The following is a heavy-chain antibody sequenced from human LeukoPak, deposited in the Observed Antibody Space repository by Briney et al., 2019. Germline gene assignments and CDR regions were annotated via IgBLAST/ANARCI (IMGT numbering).Heavy chain of an antibody. V-gene: IGHV3-33*01. J-gene: IGHJ4*02. CDR2: IWYDGSNK. D-gene: IGHD6-6*01. Sequence: GGSLRLSCAASGFTFSSYVMHWVRQAPGKGLEWVAVIWYDGSNKYYADSVKGRFTISRDNSKNTLYLQMNSLRAEDTAVYYCASEGGIAARPRGLDYWGQGTLVTVSS. CDR3: ASEGGIAARPRGLDY. CDR1: GFTFSSYV.